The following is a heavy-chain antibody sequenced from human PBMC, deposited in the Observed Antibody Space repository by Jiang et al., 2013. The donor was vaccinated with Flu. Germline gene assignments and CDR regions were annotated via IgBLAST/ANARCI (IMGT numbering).Heavy chain of an antibody. J-gene: IGHJ4*02. V-gene: IGHV1-69*13. CDR3: AREAKGYYDSSGYFDY. D-gene: IGHD3-22*01. CDR1: GYTFTSYG. CDR2: IIPIFGTA. Sequence: GAEVKKPGASVKVSCKASGYTFTSYGISWVRQAPGQGLEWMGGIIPIFGTANYAQKFQGRVTITADESTSTAYMELSSLRSEDTAVYYCAREAKGYYDSSGYFDYWGQGTLVTVSS.